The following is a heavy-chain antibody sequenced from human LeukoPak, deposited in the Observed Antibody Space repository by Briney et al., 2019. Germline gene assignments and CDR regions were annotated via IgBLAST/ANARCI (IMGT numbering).Heavy chain of an antibody. V-gene: IGHV4-39*07. CDR2: MYYSGST. CDR3: ARVLAPYGDYEHYGMDV. D-gene: IGHD4-17*01. Sequence: SETLSLTCTVSGGSISSSSYYWGWIRQPPGRGLEWIGTMYYSGSTYYNPSLKSRVTISVDTSQNQFSLKLSSVAAADTAGDYCARVLAPYGDYEHYGMDVWGQGTTVTVSS. CDR1: GGSISSSSYY. J-gene: IGHJ6*02.